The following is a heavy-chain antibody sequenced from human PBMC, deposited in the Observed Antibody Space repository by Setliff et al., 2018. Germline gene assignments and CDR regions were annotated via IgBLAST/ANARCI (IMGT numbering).Heavy chain of an antibody. CDR2: IFTSGST. CDR3: AHSTTFDLHHDY. J-gene: IGHJ4*02. Sequence: TCRVSGGSVSTFYWTWIRQPPGKGLEWIGYIFTSGSTQYNPSLKSRATISRDTSSNQFSLKLFSVTAADTAVYYCAHSTTFDLHHDYWGQGALVTVSS. V-gene: IGHV4-4*09. D-gene: IGHD3-9*01. CDR1: GGSVSTFY.